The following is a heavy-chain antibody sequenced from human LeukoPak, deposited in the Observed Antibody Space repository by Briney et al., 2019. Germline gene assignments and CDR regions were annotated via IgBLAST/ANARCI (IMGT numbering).Heavy chain of an antibody. CDR2: IIPIFGTA. V-gene: IGHV1-69*05. J-gene: IGHJ6*03. Sequence: SVKVSCKASGGTFSSYAISWVRQAPGQGLEWMGGIIPIFGTANYAQKFQGRVTITTDESTSTAYMELSSLRSEDTAVYYCAGVVVPAAMRYYYYYMDVWANGPRSPSP. D-gene: IGHD2-2*01. CDR1: GGTFSSYA. CDR3: AGVVVPAAMRYYYYYMDV.